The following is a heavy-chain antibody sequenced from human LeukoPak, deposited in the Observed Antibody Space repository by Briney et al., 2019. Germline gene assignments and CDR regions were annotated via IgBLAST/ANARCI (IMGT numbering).Heavy chain of an antibody. D-gene: IGHD3-10*01. J-gene: IGHJ3*02. CDR2: INHSGST. Sequence: SETLSLTCAVYGGSFSGYYWSWIRQPPGKGLEWIGEINHSGSTNYNPSLKSRVTISVDTSKNQFSLKLSSVTAADTAVYYCAREGSGSWSAFDIWGQGTMVTVSS. CDR1: GGSFSGYY. V-gene: IGHV4-34*01. CDR3: AREGSGSWSAFDI.